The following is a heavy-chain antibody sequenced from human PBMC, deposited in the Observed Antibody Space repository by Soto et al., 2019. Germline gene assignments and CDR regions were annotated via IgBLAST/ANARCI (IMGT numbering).Heavy chain of an antibody. V-gene: IGHV4-31*03. CDR1: GGSISSGGYY. CDR3: ARVSGYSGYDRVGYYYYGMDV. Sequence: PSETLSLTCTVSGGSISSGGYYWRWIRQHPGKGLEWIGYIYYSGSTYYNPSLKSRVTISVDTSKNQFSLKLSSVTAADTAVYYCARVSGYSGYDRVGYYYYGMDVWGQGTTVTVSS. CDR2: IYYSGST. J-gene: IGHJ6*02. D-gene: IGHD5-12*01.